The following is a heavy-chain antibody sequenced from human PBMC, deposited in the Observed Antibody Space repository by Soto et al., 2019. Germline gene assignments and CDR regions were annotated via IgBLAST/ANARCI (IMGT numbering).Heavy chain of an antibody. CDR1: GFTLSSYG. CDR3: AREGADSKWAYFDY. CDR2: IKQDGNNN. J-gene: IGHJ4*02. Sequence: DVQLVESGGGLVQPGGSLRLSCAASGFTLSSYGMSWVRQAPGKGLEWVANIKQDGNNNYDVDSVKGRFTISRDNAKNTLYLQMNSLRAEDTAVYYCAREGADSKWAYFDYWGQGTRVTVSS. V-gene: IGHV3-7*05. D-gene: IGHD1-26*01.